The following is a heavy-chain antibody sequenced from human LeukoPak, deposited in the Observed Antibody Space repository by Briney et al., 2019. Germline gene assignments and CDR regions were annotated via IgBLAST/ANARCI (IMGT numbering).Heavy chain of an antibody. D-gene: IGHD2-2*01. CDR2: ISGSGGST. J-gene: IGHJ3*02. Sequence: GGTLRLSCAASGFTFSSYAMSWVRQAPGKGLEWVSAISGSGGSTYYADSVKGRFTISRDNSKNTLYLQMNSLRAEDTAVYYCATQLGYCSSTSCPGDAFDIWGQGTMVTVSS. CDR1: GFTFSSYA. CDR3: ATQLGYCSSTSCPGDAFDI. V-gene: IGHV3-23*01.